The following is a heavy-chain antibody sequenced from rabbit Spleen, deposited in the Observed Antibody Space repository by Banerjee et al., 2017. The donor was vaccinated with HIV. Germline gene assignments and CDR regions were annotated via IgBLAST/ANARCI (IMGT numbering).Heavy chain of an antibody. D-gene: IGHD1-1*01. CDR3: ASDIIGVGVFSL. Sequence: QSLEESGGDLVKPGASLTLTCTASGVSFSNNYVMRWVRQAPGKGLEWIATIYINPGKSYYATWAKGRFTISRTSSTTVTLQMTNLTAADTATYFCASDIIGVGVFSLWGPGTLVTVS. J-gene: IGHJ4*01. CDR2: IYINPGKS. V-gene: IGHV1S40*01. CDR1: GVSFSNNYV.